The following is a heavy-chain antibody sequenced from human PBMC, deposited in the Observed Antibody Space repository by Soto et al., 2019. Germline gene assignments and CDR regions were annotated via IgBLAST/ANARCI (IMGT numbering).Heavy chain of an antibody. CDR3: ARGRYGDY. V-gene: IGHV1-18*01. CDR2: LSAHNGNT. D-gene: IGHD1-1*01. Sequence: QVHLVQSGAEVKKPGASVKVSCKGSGYTFTTYGITWVRQAPGQGLEWMGWLSAHNGNTNYAQKLQGRVTVTRDTSTSTAYMELRSLRSDDTAVYYCARGRYGDYWGQGALVTVSS. CDR1: GYTFTTYG. J-gene: IGHJ4*02.